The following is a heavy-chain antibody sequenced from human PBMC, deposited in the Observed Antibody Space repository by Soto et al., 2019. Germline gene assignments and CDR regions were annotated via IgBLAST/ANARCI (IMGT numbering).Heavy chain of an antibody. V-gene: IGHV3-33*08. CDR3: ARQTPYYYDSSGYFDY. J-gene: IGHJ4*02. CDR2: IWYDGSNK. D-gene: IGHD3-22*01. CDR1: GFTFSSYG. Sequence: GGSLRLSCAASGFTFSSYGMHWVRQAPGKGLEWVAVIWYDGSNKYYADSVKGRFTISRDNSKNTLYLQMNSLRAEDTAVYYCARQTPYYYDSSGYFDYRGQGTLVTVSS.